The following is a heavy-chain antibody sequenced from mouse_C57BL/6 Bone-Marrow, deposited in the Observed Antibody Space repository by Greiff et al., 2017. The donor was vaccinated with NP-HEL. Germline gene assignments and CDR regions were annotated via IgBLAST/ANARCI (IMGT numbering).Heavy chain of an antibody. CDR1: GYTFTDYY. V-gene: IGHV1-76*01. J-gene: IGHJ3*01. CDR2: IYPGSGNT. CDR3: ASPEIYYYGSSPVY. Sequence: VQLQQSGAELVRPGASVKLSCKASGYTFTDYYINWVKQRPGQGLEWIARIYPGSGNTYYNEKFKGKATLTAEKSSSTAYMQLSSLTSEDSAVYFCASPEIYYYGSSPVYWGQGTLVTVSA. D-gene: IGHD1-1*01.